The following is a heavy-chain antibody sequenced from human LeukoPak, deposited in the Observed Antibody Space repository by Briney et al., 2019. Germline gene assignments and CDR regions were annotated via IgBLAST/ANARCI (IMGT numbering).Heavy chain of an antibody. J-gene: IGHJ5*02. CDR1: GFTFSSYG. V-gene: IGHV3-33*01. Sequence: GGTLRLSCAASGFTFSSYGMHWVRQAPGKGLEWVAVIWYDGSNKYYADSVKGRFTISRDNSKNTLYLQMNSLRAEVTAVYYCARDSCSSTSCYGPNWFDPWGQGTLVTVSS. D-gene: IGHD2-2*01. CDR3: ARDSCSSTSCYGPNWFDP. CDR2: IWYDGSNK.